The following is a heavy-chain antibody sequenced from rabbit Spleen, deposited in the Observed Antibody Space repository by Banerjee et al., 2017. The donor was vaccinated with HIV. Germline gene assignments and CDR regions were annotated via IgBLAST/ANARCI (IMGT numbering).Heavy chain of an antibody. D-gene: IGHD1-1*01. CDR2: IYTGNGKN. CDR3: TRDDGSGHYIDGYFNL. J-gene: IGHJ4*01. CDR1: GFSFSSGYD. Sequence: QEQLEESGGDLVKPGASLTLICTASGFSFSSGYDMSWVRQAPGKGLEWIGFIYTGNGKNYYASWAKGRFTISKTSSTTVTLQVTSLTAADTATYFCTRDDGSGHYIDGYFNLWGPGTLVTVS. V-gene: IGHV1S45*01.